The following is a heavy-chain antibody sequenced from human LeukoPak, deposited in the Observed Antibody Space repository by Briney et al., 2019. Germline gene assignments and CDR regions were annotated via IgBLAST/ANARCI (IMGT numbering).Heavy chain of an antibody. D-gene: IGHD4-11*01. J-gene: IGHJ6*03. Sequence: QAGRSLRLSCAASGFTFDDYAMHWVRQAPGKGLEWVSGISWNSGSIGYADSVKGRFTISRDNAKNSLYLQMNSLRAEDTALYYCAKDSSNYGRLDYYMDVWGKGTTVTVSS. CDR2: ISWNSGSI. CDR3: AKDSSNYGRLDYYMDV. V-gene: IGHV3-9*01. CDR1: GFTFDDYA.